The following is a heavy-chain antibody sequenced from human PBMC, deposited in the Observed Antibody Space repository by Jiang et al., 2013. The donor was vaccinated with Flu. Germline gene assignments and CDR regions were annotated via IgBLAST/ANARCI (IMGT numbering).Heavy chain of an antibody. CDR3: ARLNCGGDCPKSG. Sequence: SGAEVKKPGSSVKVSCKASGGTFSSYSISWVRQAPGQGLEWVGGIIPYFGTASYAQNFQGRVTITADESTSTAYMELSSLRSEDTAVYYCARLNCGGDCPKSGWGRGTLVTVSS. CDR2: IIPYFGTA. CDR1: GGTFSSYS. D-gene: IGHD2-21*02. J-gene: IGHJ4*02. V-gene: IGHV1-69*01.